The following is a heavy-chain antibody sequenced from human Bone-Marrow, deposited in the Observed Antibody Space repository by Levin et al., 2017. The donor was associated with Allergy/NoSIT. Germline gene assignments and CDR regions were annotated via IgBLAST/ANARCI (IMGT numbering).Heavy chain of an antibody. CDR3: ARMRMTTVTTYIRPGGFYYYGMDV. CDR1: GFSLSTSGMC. J-gene: IGHJ6*02. D-gene: IGHD4-17*01. Sequence: QTLSLTCTFSGFSLSTSGMCVSWIRQPPGKALEWLARIDWDDDKYYSTSLKTRLTISKDTSKNQVVLTMTNMDPVDTGTYYCARMRMTTVTTYIRPGGFYYYGMDVWGQGTTVTVSS. V-gene: IGHV2-70*11. CDR2: IDWDDDK.